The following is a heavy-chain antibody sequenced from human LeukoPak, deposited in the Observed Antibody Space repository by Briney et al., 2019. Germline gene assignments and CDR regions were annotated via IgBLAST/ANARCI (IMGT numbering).Heavy chain of an antibody. J-gene: IGHJ4*02. D-gene: IGHD3-22*01. Sequence: ASVKVSCKASGGTFSSYAISWVRQAPGQGLEWMGGIIPIFGTANYAQKFQGRVTITADKSPSTAYMELSSLRSEDTAVYYCASPDPYYYDSSGYYFWGQGTLVTVSS. CDR1: GGTFSSYA. CDR3: ASPDPYYYDSSGYYF. CDR2: IIPIFGTA. V-gene: IGHV1-69*06.